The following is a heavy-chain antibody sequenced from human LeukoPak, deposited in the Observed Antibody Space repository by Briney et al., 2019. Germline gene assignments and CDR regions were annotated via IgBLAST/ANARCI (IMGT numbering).Heavy chain of an antibody. CDR2: ISAYNGNT. J-gene: IGHJ4*02. Sequence: ASVKVSCKASGYTFTSYGISWVRQAPGQGLEWMGWISAYNGNTNYAQKPQGRVTMTTDTSTSTAYMELRSLRSDDTAVYYRARDYSYGHQDYWGQGTLVTVSS. CDR3: ARDYSYGHQDY. D-gene: IGHD5-18*01. V-gene: IGHV1-18*01. CDR1: GYTFTSYG.